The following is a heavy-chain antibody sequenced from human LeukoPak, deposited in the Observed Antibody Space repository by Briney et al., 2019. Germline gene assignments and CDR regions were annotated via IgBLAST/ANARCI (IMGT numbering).Heavy chain of an antibody. CDR3: TTDSGYSYGLHY. CDR1: GFTFSNAW. V-gene: IGHV3-15*01. D-gene: IGHD5-18*01. Sequence: GGSLSLSCAASGFTFSNAWMSRVRQAPGKGLEWVGRIKSKTDGGTTDYAAPVKGRFTISRDGSKNTLYLQMNSLKTEDTAVYYCTTDSGYSYGLHYWGQGTLVTVSS. J-gene: IGHJ4*02. CDR2: IKSKTDGGTT.